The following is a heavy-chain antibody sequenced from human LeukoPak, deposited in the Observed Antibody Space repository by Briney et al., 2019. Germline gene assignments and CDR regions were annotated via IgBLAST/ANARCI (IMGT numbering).Heavy chain of an antibody. Sequence: GGSLRLSCAASGFTFSSYSMNWVRQAPGQGLEWVSSISSSSSYIYYADSVKGRFTISRDNAKNSLYLQMNSLRAEDTAVYYCARDMVRGVIVYYFDYWGQGTLVTVSS. CDR3: ARDMVRGVIVYYFDY. D-gene: IGHD3-10*01. CDR2: ISSSSSYI. CDR1: GFTFSSYS. V-gene: IGHV3-21*01. J-gene: IGHJ4*02.